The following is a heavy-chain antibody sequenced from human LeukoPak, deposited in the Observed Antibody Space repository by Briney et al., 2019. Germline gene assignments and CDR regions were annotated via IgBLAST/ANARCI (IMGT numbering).Heavy chain of an antibody. V-gene: IGHV1-2*02. D-gene: IGHD6-6*01. Sequence: GASVKVSCKASGYTFTGYYMHWVRQAPGQGLEWMGWINPNSGGTNYAQKFQGRVTMTRDTSISTAYMELSRLRSDDTAVYYCARGREYSSSSGAFDIWGQGTMVTVSS. CDR1: GYTFTGYY. CDR2: INPNSGGT. CDR3: ARGREYSSSSGAFDI. J-gene: IGHJ3*02.